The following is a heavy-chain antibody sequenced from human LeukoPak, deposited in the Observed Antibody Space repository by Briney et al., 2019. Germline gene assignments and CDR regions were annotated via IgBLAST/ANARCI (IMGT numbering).Heavy chain of an antibody. CDR2: ITGSGGST. CDR3: AIDPDGDYIGAFDF. J-gene: IGHJ3*01. Sequence: GGSLRLSCAASGLTFSRYAMTWVRQAPGKGLEWVSAITGSGGSTYYADSVKGRFTISRDNSKNTLYLQMSSLRAEDTAVYYCAIDPDGDYIGAFDFWGQGTMVTVSS. CDR1: GLTFSRYA. D-gene: IGHD4-17*01. V-gene: IGHV3-23*01.